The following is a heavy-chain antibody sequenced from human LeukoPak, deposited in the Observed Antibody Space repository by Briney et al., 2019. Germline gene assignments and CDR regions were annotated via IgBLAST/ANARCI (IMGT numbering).Heavy chain of an antibody. V-gene: IGHV4-61*02. J-gene: IGHJ4*02. CDR3: ARDQQLPYCGGDCYPAN. Sequence: PSETLSLTCTVSGGSISSGSYFWSWIRQPAGKGLEWIGRIYTSGSTDYNPSLQSRVTMSVDTFKNQFSLKLNSVTAADTAVYYCARDQQLPYCGGDCYPANWGQGTLVTVSS. CDR1: GGSISSGSYF. D-gene: IGHD2-21*02. CDR2: IYTSGST.